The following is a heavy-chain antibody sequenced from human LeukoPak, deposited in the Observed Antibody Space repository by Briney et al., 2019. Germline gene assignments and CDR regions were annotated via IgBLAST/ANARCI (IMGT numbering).Heavy chain of an antibody. D-gene: IGHD6-19*01. CDR1: GFTFSSYS. CDR2: ISSSSSYI. CDR3: AREAHSGWTGYDAFDI. Sequence: PGGSLRLSCAASGFTFSSYSMNWVRQASGKGLEWVSSISSSSSYIYYADSVKGRFTISRDNAKNSLYLQMNSLRAEDTAVYYCAREAHSGWTGYDAFDIWGQGTMVTVSS. V-gene: IGHV3-21*01. J-gene: IGHJ3*02.